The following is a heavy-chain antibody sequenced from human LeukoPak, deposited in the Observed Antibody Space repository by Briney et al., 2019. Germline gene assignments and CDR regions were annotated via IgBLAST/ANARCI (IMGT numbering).Heavy chain of an antibody. CDR3: AREVTGYGGGPLFDF. CDR2: ISTSGSDA. J-gene: IGHJ4*02. V-gene: IGHV3-74*01. D-gene: IGHD4-23*01. CDR1: GFTFSTNW. Sequence: PGGSLRLSCAAPGFTFSTNWMHWVRQAPGKGLVWVSRISTSGSDAIYADSVKGRFTISTDSAKNTVYLQMNSLRAEDTAVYYCAREVTGYGGGPLFDFWGQGTLVTVS.